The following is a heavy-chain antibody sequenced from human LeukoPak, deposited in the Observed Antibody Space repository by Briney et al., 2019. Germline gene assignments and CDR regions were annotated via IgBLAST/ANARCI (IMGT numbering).Heavy chain of an antibody. J-gene: IGHJ4*02. CDR2: INTYKGDT. D-gene: IGHD4-23*01. CDR3: AREFGHCYGDNCFYFFDT. CDR1: GYTLTNYN. Sequence: GASVKVSCKASGYTLTNYNISWVRQAPGQGLEWMGWINTYKGDTLCTQKLQGRVTMTADTSTNTAYMELRSLRFDDTAVYYCAREFGHCYGDNCFYFFDTWGQGFRVTVSS. V-gene: IGHV1-18*01.